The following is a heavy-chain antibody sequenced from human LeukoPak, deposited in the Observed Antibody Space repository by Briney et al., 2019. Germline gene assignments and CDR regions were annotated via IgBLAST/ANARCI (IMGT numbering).Heavy chain of an antibody. CDR3: ARDEMNGFLDY. V-gene: IGHV4-59*01. J-gene: IGHJ4*02. Sequence: SETLSLTCTVSGGSISSYYWSWIRQPPGKGLEWIGYIYYSGSTNYNPSLKSRVTISVDTSKNQFSLKLSSVTAADTAVYYCARDEMNGFLDYWGQGTLVTVS. CDR2: IYYSGST. CDR1: GGSISSYY. D-gene: IGHD3-3*01.